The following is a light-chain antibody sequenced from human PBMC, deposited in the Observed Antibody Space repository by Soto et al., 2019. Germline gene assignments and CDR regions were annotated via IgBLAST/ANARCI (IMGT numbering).Light chain of an antibody. CDR3: QKFKIYPFT. CDR2: DAS. J-gene: IGKJ4*01. V-gene: IGKV1-13*02. Sequence: AIQLTQSPSSLSASVGDRVTITCRASQGIRSALAWYQQRPGKAPKLLIYDASSLEGGVPSRFSGSGSGTDFTLTISSLQPEDCATYYCQKFKIYPFTFGGGTKVDIK. CDR1: QGIRSA.